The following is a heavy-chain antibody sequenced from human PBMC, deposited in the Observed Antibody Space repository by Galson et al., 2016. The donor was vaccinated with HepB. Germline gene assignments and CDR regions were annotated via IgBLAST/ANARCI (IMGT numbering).Heavy chain of an antibody. CDR3: ARDRVVPSWSVFSFDFSYYGMDV. J-gene: IGHJ6*02. CDR2: KRSTSTYT. D-gene: IGHD3-3*01. V-gene: IGHV3-11*06. Sequence: SLRLSCAASGFSFSNYYMTWIRKAPGKGLEWISYKRSTSTYTNYADPVKGRFTISRDNVKNSLSLQMNSPGAEDTAVYYCARDRVVPSWSVFSFDFSYYGMDVWGQGTTVTVSS. CDR1: GFSFSNYY.